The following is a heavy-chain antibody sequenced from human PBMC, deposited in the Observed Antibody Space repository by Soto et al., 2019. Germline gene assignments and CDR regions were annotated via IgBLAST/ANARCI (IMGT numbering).Heavy chain of an antibody. Sequence: SGPTLVNPTQTLTLTCTFSGFSLTSSGMCVSWIRQPPGKALEWLALVDWDDDKYYSTSLKTRLIISKDTSKNQVVLTMTNMDPVDTATYYCVRTHNFGMVMIFDYWGQGTLVTVSS. V-gene: IGHV2-70*01. D-gene: IGHD3-3*01. CDR2: VDWDDDK. CDR3: VRTHNFGMVMIFDY. J-gene: IGHJ4*02. CDR1: GFSLTSSGMC.